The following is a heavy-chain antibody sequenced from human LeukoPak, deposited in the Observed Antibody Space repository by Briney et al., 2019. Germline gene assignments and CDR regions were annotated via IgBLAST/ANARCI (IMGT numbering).Heavy chain of an antibody. J-gene: IGHJ4*02. V-gene: IGHV4-61*02. CDR2: IYTSGST. Sequence: SETLSHTSTVPGGSLISGSYYCSWIRQPAGKGLEWIGRIYTSGSTNYNPSLKSRVTISVDTSKNQFSLKLSSVTAADTAVYYCARGRLDSSGYTFDYWGQGTLVTVSS. CDR3: ARGRLDSSGYTFDY. CDR1: GGSLISGSYY. D-gene: IGHD3-22*01.